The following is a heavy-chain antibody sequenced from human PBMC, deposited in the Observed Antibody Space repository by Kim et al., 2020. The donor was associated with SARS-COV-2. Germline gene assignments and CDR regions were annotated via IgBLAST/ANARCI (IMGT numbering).Heavy chain of an antibody. J-gene: IGHJ4*02. Sequence: YADSVKGRFTISRDNSKNTLYLQMNSLRAEDTAVYYCAKGRGGYSYGYDYWGQGTLVTVSS. V-gene: IGHV3-23*01. CDR3: AKGRGGYSYGYDY. D-gene: IGHD5-18*01.